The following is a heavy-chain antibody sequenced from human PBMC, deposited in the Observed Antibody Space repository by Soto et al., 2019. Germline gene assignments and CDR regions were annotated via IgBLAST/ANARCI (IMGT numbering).Heavy chain of an antibody. D-gene: IGHD3-3*01. CDR1: GFTFSSYG. CDR3: ASYYDFWSGYFDY. J-gene: IGHJ4*02. CDR2: IWNDGSNK. V-gene: IGHV3-33*01. Sequence: QVQLVESGGGVVQPGRSLRLSCAASGFTFSSYGMHWVRQAPGKGLEWVAVIWNDGSNKYYTDSVKGRFTISRDNSKNTLYLQMNSLRAKDTAVYYCASYYDFWSGYFDYWGQGTLVTVSS.